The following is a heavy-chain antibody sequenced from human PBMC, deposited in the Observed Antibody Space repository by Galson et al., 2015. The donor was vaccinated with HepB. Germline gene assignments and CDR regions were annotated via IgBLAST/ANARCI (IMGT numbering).Heavy chain of an antibody. CDR2: ISGSGITT. CDR1: GFTFSTYA. Sequence: SLRLSCAASGFTFSTYAMSWVRQAPGKGLEWVSTISGSGITTYYADSAKGRFTISRDNSKNTPYLQMNSLRVEDTAVYHCAKDPAVSYHDFWTENYFLGEFDYWGRGTLVTVSS. D-gene: IGHD3/OR15-3a*01. CDR3: AKDPAVSYHDFWTENYFLGEFDY. V-gene: IGHV3-23*01. J-gene: IGHJ4*02.